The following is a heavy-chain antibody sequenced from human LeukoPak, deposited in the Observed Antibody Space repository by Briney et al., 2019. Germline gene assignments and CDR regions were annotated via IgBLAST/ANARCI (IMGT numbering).Heavy chain of an antibody. CDR3: VRENGYCSSSSCSQVYYGMDV. D-gene: IGHD2-2*03. CDR2: IWYDGSNK. V-gene: IGHV3-33*01. CDR1: GFTFSSYG. Sequence: RRSLRLSCAASGFTFSSYGMHWVRQAPGKGLEWVAVIWYDGSNKYYADSVKGRFTISRDNSKNTLYLQMNSLRAEDTAVYYCVRENGYCSSSSCSQVYYGMDVWGQGTTVTVSS. J-gene: IGHJ6*02.